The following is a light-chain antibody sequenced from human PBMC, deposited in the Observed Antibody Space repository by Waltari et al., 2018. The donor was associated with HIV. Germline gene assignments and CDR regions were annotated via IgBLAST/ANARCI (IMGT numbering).Light chain of an antibody. CDR2: EDN. CDR3: YSTDSSDNYGV. CDR1: ALPKRY. Sequence: SYELTQPPSVSVSPGQTARITCSGDALPKRYTYWYQQKSGQATVLVIHEDNKRPSGIPEGFSGSSSGTMATFTINGAKVGDEADYYCYSTDSSDNYGVFGGGTKLTVL. V-gene: IGLV3-10*01. J-gene: IGLJ3*02.